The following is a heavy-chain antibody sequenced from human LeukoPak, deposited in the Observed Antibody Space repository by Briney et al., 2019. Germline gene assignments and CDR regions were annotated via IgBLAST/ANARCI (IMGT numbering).Heavy chain of an antibody. CDR1: GGSISSSSYY. D-gene: IGHD2/OR15-2a*01. Sequence: PETLSLTCTVSGGSISSSSYYWGWIRQPPGKGLEWIGSIYYSGSTYYNPSLKGRVTISVDTSKNQFSLKLSSVTAADTAVYYCARLHLVSGYYYYYMDVWGKGTTVTVSS. CDR2: IYYSGST. CDR3: ARLHLVSGYYYYYMDV. J-gene: IGHJ6*03. V-gene: IGHV4-39*01.